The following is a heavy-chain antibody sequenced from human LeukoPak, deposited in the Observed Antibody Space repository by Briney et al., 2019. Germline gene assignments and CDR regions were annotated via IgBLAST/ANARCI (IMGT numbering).Heavy chain of an antibody. Sequence: GGSLRLSCAASGFTVSSSYMGWVRQAPGKGLEWVSVIYSGTTAYYPDSVKGRFTISRDNSMNTLYLQMNSLSAADTAVYYCARVEEGWFDPWGQGTLVTVSS. V-gene: IGHV3-66*01. CDR1: GFTVSSSY. CDR3: ARVEEGWFDP. J-gene: IGHJ5*02. CDR2: IYSGTTA.